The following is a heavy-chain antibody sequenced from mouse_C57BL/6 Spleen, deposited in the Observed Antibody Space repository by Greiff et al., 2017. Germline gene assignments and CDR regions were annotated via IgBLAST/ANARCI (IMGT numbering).Heavy chain of an antibody. D-gene: IGHD1-1*01. J-gene: IGHJ3*01. Sequence: DVMLVESGGGLVQPKGSLKLSCAASGFSFTTYAMNWVRQAPGKGSEWVARIRSKSNNYATYYADSVKDRFTISRDDSESMLYLQMNNLKAEDTAMYYCVRQDYSFAYWGQGTLVTVSA. CDR3: VRQDYSFAY. V-gene: IGHV10-1*01. CDR1: GFSFTTYA. CDR2: IRSKSNNYAT.